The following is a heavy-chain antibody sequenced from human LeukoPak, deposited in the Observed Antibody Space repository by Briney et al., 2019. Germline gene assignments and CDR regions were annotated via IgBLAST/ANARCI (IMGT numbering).Heavy chain of an antibody. Sequence: GGSLRLSCEVSGFTFSTYWMTWVRQAPGKGLEWVANIKEDGSEKYYVDSVKGRFTISRDNAKNTLYLQMNSLRVEETAVYYCARDVQYDSSGYTFHFWGQGILVTVSS. J-gene: IGHJ4*02. V-gene: IGHV3-7*01. D-gene: IGHD3-22*01. CDR3: ARDVQYDSSGYTFHF. CDR2: IKEDGSEK. CDR1: GFTFSTYW.